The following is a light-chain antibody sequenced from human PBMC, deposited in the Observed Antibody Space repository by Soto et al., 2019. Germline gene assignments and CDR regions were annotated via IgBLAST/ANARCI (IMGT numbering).Light chain of an antibody. V-gene: IGKV3-20*01. Sequence: EIVITQSPATLSVSPGERAALSRRASQSVSSYLAWYQQKPGQANRIIVYGASSRATGIPDRFSGSVSGTDFTLTISRLEPEDFAVYYCQQYGSSPWTFGQGTKVDIK. CDR1: QSVSSY. CDR2: GAS. CDR3: QQYGSSPWT. J-gene: IGKJ1*01.